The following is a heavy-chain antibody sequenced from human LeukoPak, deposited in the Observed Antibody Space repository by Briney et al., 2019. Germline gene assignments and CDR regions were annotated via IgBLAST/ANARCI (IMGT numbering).Heavy chain of an antibody. V-gene: IGHV4-59*01. D-gene: IGHD3-9*01. J-gene: IGHJ6*03. CDR2: IYYSGST. CDR3: ARAYFDWLSAYYYMDV. Sequence: SETLSLTCTVSGGSISSYYWSWIRQPPGKGLEWIGYIYYSGSTNYNPSLKSRVIISVDTSKNQFSLKLSSVTAADTAVYYCARAYFDWLSAYYYMDVWGKGTTVTISS. CDR1: GGSISSYY.